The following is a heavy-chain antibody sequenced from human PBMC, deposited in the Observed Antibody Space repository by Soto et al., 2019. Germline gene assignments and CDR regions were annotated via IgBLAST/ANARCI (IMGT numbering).Heavy chain of an antibody. CDR2: IYYSGST. Sequence: SETLSLTCTVSGGSISSYYWSWIRQPPGKGLEWIGYIYYSGSTNYNPSLKSRVTISVDTSKNQFSLKLSSVTAADTAVYYCARVPAPHCSSTSCLYSSIAAAGTYYYYYYMDVWGKGTTVTVSS. J-gene: IGHJ6*03. CDR1: GGSISSYY. V-gene: IGHV4-59*01. D-gene: IGHD2-2*01. CDR3: ARVPAPHCSSTSCLYSSIAAAGTYYYYYYMDV.